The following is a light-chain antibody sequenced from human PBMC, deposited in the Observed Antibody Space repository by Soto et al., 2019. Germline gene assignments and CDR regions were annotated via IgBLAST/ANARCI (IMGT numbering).Light chain of an antibody. J-gene: IGLJ1*01. CDR1: SSDVGGYNY. Sequence: QSVLTQPASVSGSPGQSVTISCTGTSSDVGGYNYVSWYQHHPGKAPKLMVYEVTQRPPGVSNRFSGSKSGNTASLTISGLQAEDEADYFCSSYTSSRTYVFGTGTKVTVL. CDR2: EVT. CDR3: SSYTSSRTYV. V-gene: IGLV2-14*01.